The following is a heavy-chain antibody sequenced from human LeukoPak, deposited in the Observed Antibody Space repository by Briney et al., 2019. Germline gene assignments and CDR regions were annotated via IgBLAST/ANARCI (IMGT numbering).Heavy chain of an antibody. J-gene: IGHJ4*02. CDR1: GFAFNTFA. V-gene: IGHV3-23*01. D-gene: IGHD1-1*01. CDR2: VYYSGGDT. CDR3: ARELQLDY. Sequence: GGSLRLSCAASGFAFNTFAMSWVRQAPGKGLEWVSTVYYSGGDTYSADSVKGRFTISRDNAKNSLYLQMNSLRAEDTAVYYCARELQLDYWGQGTLVTVSS.